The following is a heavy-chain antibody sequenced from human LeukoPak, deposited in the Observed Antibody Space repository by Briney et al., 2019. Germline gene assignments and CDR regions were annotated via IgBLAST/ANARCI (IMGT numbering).Heavy chain of an antibody. CDR1: GYTFTSYY. D-gene: IGHD3-10*01. Sequence: ASVKVSCKASGYTFTSYYMHWVRQAPGQGLEWMGIINPSGGSTSYAQKFQGRVTMTRDTSTSTVYMELSSLRPEDTAVYYCARGTQLPVLLWFGDPIGLYNWFDPWGQGTLVTVSS. V-gene: IGHV1-46*01. CDR2: INPSGGST. J-gene: IGHJ5*02. CDR3: ARGTQLPVLLWFGDPIGLYNWFDP.